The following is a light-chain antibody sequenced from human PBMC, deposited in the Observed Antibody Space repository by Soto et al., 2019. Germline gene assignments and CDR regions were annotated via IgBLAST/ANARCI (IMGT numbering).Light chain of an antibody. V-gene: IGKV1-5*01. CDR2: DAS. CDR1: QSISSW. Sequence: DIRMTQSPSTLSASVGDRVTITCRASQSISSWLAWYQQKPGKAPKLLIYDASSLESGVPSRFSGSGSGTEFTLTISSLQPDDFATYYCQQYNSYWTFGQGTKADI. J-gene: IGKJ1*01. CDR3: QQYNSYWT.